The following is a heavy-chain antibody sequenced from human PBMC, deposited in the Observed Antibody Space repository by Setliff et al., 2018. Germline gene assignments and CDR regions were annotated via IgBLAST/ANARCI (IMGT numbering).Heavy chain of an antibody. V-gene: IGHV1-69*13. Sequence: SVKVSCKASGGTFSSYAISWVRQAPGQGLEWMGGIIPIFGTANYAQKFQGRVTITADESTSTAYMELRSLRSDDTAVYHCARSDGGSSGLDYWGQGTLVTVSS. J-gene: IGHJ4*02. D-gene: IGHD2-15*01. CDR1: GGTFSSYA. CDR2: IIPIFGTA. CDR3: ARSDGGSSGLDY.